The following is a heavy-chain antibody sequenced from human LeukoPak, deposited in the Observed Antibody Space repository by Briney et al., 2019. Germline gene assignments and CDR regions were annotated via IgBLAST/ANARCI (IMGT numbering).Heavy chain of an antibody. J-gene: IGHJ4*02. D-gene: IGHD5-18*01. CDR1: GFTFSSYA. CDR2: ISSNGGST. Sequence: TGGSLRLSCSASGFTFSSYAMHWVRQAPGKGLEYVSAISSNGGSTYYADSVKGRFTTSRDNSKNTLYLQMSSLRAEDTAVYYCVKDRGGYSYGFDYWGQGTLVTVSS. V-gene: IGHV3-64D*06. CDR3: VKDRGGYSYGFDY.